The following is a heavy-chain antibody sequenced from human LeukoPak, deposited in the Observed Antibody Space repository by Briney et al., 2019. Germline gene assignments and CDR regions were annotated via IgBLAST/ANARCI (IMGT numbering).Heavy chain of an antibody. CDR3: ARDYYASSGYNSGFDY. CDR1: GGSISSYY. D-gene: IGHD3-22*01. V-gene: IGHV4-59*01. CDR2: IYYSGST. Sequence: SETLSLTCTVSGGSISSYYWNWIRQPPGKGLWWIGYIYYSGSTNYNLSLKSRVTISVDTSKNQFSLKLSSVTAADTAVYYCARDYYASSGYNSGFDYWGQGTLVTVSS. J-gene: IGHJ4*02.